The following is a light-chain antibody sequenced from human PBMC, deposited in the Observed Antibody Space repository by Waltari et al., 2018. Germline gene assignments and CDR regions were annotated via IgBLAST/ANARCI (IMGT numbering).Light chain of an antibody. Sequence: SYMLTQPPSVSVAPGQTARITCGVDDIGERRVHWCQQRPGQAPASVIYYDTDRPSGIPGLCSGSHSGDTATLISSRVEAGDEADYYGQVWDSSRHHVIFGGGTRLTVL. V-gene: IGLV3-21*04. CDR1: DIGERR. CDR3: QVWDSSRHHVI. CDR2: YDT. J-gene: IGLJ2*01.